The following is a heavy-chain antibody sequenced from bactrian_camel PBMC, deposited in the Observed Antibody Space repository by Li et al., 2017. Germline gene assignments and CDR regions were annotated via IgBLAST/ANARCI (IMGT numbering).Heavy chain of an antibody. CDR1: GSGYISGTAC. Sequence: QVQLVESGGGSVNAGGSLTLSCAASGSGYISGTACMGWFRQVPGKEREGVAAIAPATGTTFYSDSVKGRFTISKENAQNTLYLQMNSLKPEDTAMYYCALRYGDCSWTASVYKHWGQGTQVTVS. CDR2: IAPATGTT. J-gene: IGHJ4*01. V-gene: IGHV3S54*01. D-gene: IGHD3*01. CDR3: ALRYGDCSWTASVYKH.